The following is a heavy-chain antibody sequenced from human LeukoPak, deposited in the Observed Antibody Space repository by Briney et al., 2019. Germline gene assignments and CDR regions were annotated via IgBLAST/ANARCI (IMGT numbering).Heavy chain of an antibody. D-gene: IGHD3-3*01. V-gene: IGHV1-24*01. CDR3: ATGGIRDFWSGYYMVY. CDR2: FDPEDGET. CDR1: GYTLTELS. Sequence: ASVKVSCKVSGYTLTELSMHWVRQAPGKGLEWMGGFDPEDGETIYAQKFQGRVTMTEDTSTDTAYMELSGLRSEDTAVYYCATGGIRDFWSGYYMVYWGQGTLVTVSS. J-gene: IGHJ4*02.